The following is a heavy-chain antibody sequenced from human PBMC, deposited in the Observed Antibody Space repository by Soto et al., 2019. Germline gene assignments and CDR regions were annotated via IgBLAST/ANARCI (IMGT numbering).Heavy chain of an antibody. CDR2: INPNSGGT. Sequence: QVHLVQSGAEVKKPGASVKVSCKASGYTFTDYHIHWVRQAPGQGLECVGWINPNSGGTNYARKFQGRVTMTRDASITTAYVDLERLGSNVSAVYFCARAGLISAHTSGSYCGDYWGQGSLVTVAS. CDR1: GYTFTDYH. CDR3: ARAGLISAHTSGSYCGDY. D-gene: IGHD1-26*01. J-gene: IGHJ4*02. V-gene: IGHV1-2*02.